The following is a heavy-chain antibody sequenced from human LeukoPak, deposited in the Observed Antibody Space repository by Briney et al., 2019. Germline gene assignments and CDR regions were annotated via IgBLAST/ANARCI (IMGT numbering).Heavy chain of an antibody. CDR3: AKDRYSGLNTIDY. CDR2: ISGSGSGT. CDR1: GFTFSNYA. D-gene: IGHD6-13*01. Sequence: GGSLRLSCAASGFTFSNYAMSWVRQAPGKGLEWVSTISGSGSGTYFADSVKGRFTISRDNSKSTLYLQMNSLRAEDTAVYYCAKDRYSGLNTIDYWGQGTLVTVSS. V-gene: IGHV3-23*01. J-gene: IGHJ4*02.